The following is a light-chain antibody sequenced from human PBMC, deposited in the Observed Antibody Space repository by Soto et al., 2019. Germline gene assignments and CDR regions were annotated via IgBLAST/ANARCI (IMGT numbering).Light chain of an antibody. Sequence: DIVMTQSPDSLAVSLGERATINCKSRQSVLYSSNNKNDLAWYQQKPGQPPKLLICWASTRESGVPDRFSGSGSGTDFTLTISSLQAEDVAVYYCQQYYSTPCTFGQGTKLEIK. CDR2: WAS. CDR1: QSVLYSSNNKND. V-gene: IGKV4-1*01. J-gene: IGKJ2*02. CDR3: QQYYSTPCT.